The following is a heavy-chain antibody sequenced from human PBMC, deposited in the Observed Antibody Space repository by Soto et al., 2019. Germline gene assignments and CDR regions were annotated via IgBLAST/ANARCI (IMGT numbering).Heavy chain of an antibody. CDR2: ISSSGST. CDR1: DGSVSSGNYY. D-gene: IGHD5-12*01. CDR3: ARDSLALFDS. Sequence: PSETLSLTCTVSDGSVSSGNYYWTWIRQPPGKGPEWIGYISSSGSTLYNPSLKSRVIISVDTSMDQFSLKLSSVTAADTAVYYCARDSLALFDSWGQGTLVTVSS. V-gene: IGHV4-61*01. J-gene: IGHJ4*02.